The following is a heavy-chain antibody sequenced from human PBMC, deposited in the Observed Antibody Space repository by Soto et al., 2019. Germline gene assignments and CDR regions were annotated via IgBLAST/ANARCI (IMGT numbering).Heavy chain of an antibody. CDR2: ISSSSSYT. D-gene: IGHD3-22*01. CDR1: GFTFSDYY. J-gene: IGHJ6*02. CDR3: ARDPMGDYYDSSGYMYYYYDMDV. V-gene: IGHV3-11*06. Sequence: PGGSLRLSCAASGFTFSDYYMSWIRQAPGKELEWVSYISSSSSYTNYADSVKGRFTISRDNAKNSLYLQMNSLRGEDTAVYYCARDPMGDYYDSSGYMYYYYDMDVWGQGTTVTVSS.